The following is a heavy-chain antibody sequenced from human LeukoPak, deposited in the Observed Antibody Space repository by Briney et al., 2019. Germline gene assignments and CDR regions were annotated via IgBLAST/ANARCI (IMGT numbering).Heavy chain of an antibody. CDR1: GFSFSDYD. V-gene: IGHV3-21*01. J-gene: IGHJ4*02. CDR3: GRAFPTLRTSSAGDL. Sequence: NPGGSLRLSCSASGFSFSDYDMNWVRQAPGKGLMWVSALSSRSSHIYYGESVKGRFTISRDNAKNSLYLQMDSLGVEDTAVYYCGRAFPTLRTSSAGDLWGQGTLVIVSS. CDR2: LSSRSSHI. D-gene: IGHD6-25*01.